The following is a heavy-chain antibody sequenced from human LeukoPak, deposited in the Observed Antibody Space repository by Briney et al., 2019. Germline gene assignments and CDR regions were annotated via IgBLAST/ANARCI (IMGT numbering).Heavy chain of an antibody. V-gene: IGHV3-7*01. D-gene: IGHD2/OR15-2a*01. J-gene: IGHJ6*02. CDR3: ARDVYGNYGMDV. CDR2: INPSGSVK. CDR1: GFTFSNAW. Sequence: PGGSLRLSCAASGFTFSNAWMNWARQAPGKGLEWVASINPSGSVKYYVNSVKGRFTISRDTARNSLYLQMNSLRDEDTAVYYCARDVYGNYGMDVWGQGTTVTVSS.